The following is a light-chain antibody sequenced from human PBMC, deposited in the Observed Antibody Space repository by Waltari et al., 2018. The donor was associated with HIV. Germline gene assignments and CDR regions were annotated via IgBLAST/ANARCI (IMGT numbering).Light chain of an antibody. Sequence: SYELTQPLSVSVALGQTARITCGGHNLASKNVYWYQQKPGQAPVLVIYRDNIRPSGIPERFSGSNSGNTAILSISRAQAEDEGDYYCQVWDSSTGVFGGGTNLTVL. J-gene: IGLJ3*02. CDR2: RDN. V-gene: IGLV3-9*01. CDR3: QVWDSSTGV. CDR1: NLASKN.